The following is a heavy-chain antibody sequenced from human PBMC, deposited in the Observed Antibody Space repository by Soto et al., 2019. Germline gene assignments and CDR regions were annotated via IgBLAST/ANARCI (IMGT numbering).Heavy chain of an antibody. V-gene: IGHV3-74*01. D-gene: IGHD6-19*01. CDR2: LNSDGSSS. J-gene: IGHJ4*02. CDR3: ARTRSPYSSGWSIDF. Sequence: EMQLVESGGGLVQPGGSLRLSCAASGFTFSTHWMHWVRQDPGKGLVWVSRLNSDGSSSTYADSVQGRFTISRDNAKNTLYLQMNSRRAEDTAVYYCARTRSPYSSGWSIDFWGQGTLVTVSS. CDR1: GFTFSTHW.